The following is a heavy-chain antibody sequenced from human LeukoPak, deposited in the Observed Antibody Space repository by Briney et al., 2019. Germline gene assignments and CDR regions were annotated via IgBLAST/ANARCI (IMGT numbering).Heavy chain of an antibody. D-gene: IGHD5-12*01. J-gene: IGHJ5*02. CDR3: ARGSDIVATIWFDP. CDR1: GGSISGSSYY. CDR2: IYYSGST. Sequence: PSETLSLTCTVSGGSISGSSYYWGWIRQPLGKGLEWIGSIYYSGSTYYNPSLKSRVTISVDTSKNQFSLKLNSVTAADTAVYYCARGSDIVATIWFDPWGQGILVTVSS. V-gene: IGHV4-39*07.